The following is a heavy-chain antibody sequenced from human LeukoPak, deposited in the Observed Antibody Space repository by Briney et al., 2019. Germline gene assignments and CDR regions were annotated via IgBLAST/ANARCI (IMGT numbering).Heavy chain of an antibody. Sequence: GGSLRLSCTASGFTFGDYAMSWFRQAPGKGLEWVGFIRSKAYGGTTEYAASVKGGFTISRDDSKSIAYLQMNSLKTEDTAVYYCTRDLWGYCSGGSCYFDYWGQGTLVTVSS. D-gene: IGHD2-15*01. J-gene: IGHJ4*02. CDR3: TRDLWGYCSGGSCYFDY. CDR2: IRSKAYGGTT. V-gene: IGHV3-49*03. CDR1: GFTFGDYA.